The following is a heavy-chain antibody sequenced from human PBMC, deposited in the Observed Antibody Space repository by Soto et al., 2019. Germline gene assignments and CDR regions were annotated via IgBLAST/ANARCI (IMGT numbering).Heavy chain of an antibody. CDR3: AREYHSGSYLDY. CDR2: INAGNGNT. D-gene: IGHD1-26*01. J-gene: IGHJ4*02. Sequence: VKVSCKASGYTFTSYAMHWVRQAPGQRLEWMGWINAGNGNTKYSQKFQGRVTITRDTSASTAYMELSSLRSEDTAVYYCAREYHSGSYLDYWGQGTLVTVSS. CDR1: GYTFTSYA. V-gene: IGHV1-3*01.